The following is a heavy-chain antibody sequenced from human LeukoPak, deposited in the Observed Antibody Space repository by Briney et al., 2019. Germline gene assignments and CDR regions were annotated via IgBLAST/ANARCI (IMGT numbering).Heavy chain of an antibody. V-gene: IGHV5-51*01. CDR3: ARPRLLWFGELPLSDAFDI. D-gene: IGHD3-10*01. Sequence: GESLKISCKGSGYSFTSYWIGWVRQMPGKGLEWMGIIYPGDSDTRYSPSFQGQVTISADKSISTAYLQWSSPKASDTAMYYCARPRLLWFGELPLSDAFDIWGQGTMVTVSS. CDR1: GYSFTSYW. J-gene: IGHJ3*02. CDR2: IYPGDSDT.